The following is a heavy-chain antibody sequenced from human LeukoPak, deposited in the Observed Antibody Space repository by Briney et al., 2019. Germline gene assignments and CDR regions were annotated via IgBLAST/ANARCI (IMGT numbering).Heavy chain of an antibody. J-gene: IGHJ3*02. CDR1: GSTFRTNT. V-gene: IGHV1-69*01. CDR2: FFPMFGTA. CDR3: ARVWCSGGSCYSSRGAFDI. Sequence: SVKVSCKASGSTFRTNTMSWGRQAPGQGLEGMGGFFPMFGTANYAQTFQARVTITPDEPTSTAYMELSSLGYEDTAVYYCARVWCSGGSCYSSRGAFDIWGQGTMVTVSS. D-gene: IGHD2-15*01.